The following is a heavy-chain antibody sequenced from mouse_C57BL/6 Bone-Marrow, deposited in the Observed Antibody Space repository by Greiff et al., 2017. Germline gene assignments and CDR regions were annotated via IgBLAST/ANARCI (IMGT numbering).Heavy chain of an antibody. D-gene: IGHD2-4*01. CDR1: GYTFTSYW. CDR3: ARPNYYDYWYYAMDY. V-gene: IGHV1-55*01. CDR2: IYPGSGST. Sequence: QVQLQQPGAELVKPGASVKMSCKASGYTFTSYWITWVKQRPGQGLEWIGDIYPGSGSTNYNEKFKSKATLTVDTSSSTAYMQRSSLTSEDSAVYYCARPNYYDYWYYAMDYWGQGTSVTVSS. J-gene: IGHJ4*01.